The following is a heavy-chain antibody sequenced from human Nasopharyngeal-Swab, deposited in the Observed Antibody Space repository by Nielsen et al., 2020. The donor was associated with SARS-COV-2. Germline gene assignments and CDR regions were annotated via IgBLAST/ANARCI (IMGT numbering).Heavy chain of an antibody. J-gene: IGHJ6*02. Sequence: LETLSLTCAVYGGSFSSYSWSWIRQPPGKGLEWIGEVNHSGNTNYNPSLKSRVTVSVDTSKNQFSLKLNSVTAADTAVYYCARGPNCSGGSCYQFLAYYYYHGVDVWGQGTTVTVSS. D-gene: IGHD2-15*01. CDR1: GGSFSSYS. CDR3: ARGPNCSGGSCYQFLAYYYYHGVDV. CDR2: VNHSGNT. V-gene: IGHV4-34*01.